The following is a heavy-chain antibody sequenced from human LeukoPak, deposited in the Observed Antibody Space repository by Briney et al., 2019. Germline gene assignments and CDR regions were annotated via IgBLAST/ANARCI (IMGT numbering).Heavy chain of an antibody. V-gene: IGHV4-39*07. CDR3: ARGRPIGYYYYYYMDV. D-gene: IGHD3-22*01. Sequence: PSETLSLTCTVSGGSISSSSYYWGWIRQPPGRGLEWIGSIYYSGSTYYNPSLKSRVTISVDTSKNQFSLKLSSVTAADTAVYYCARGRPIGYYYYYYMDVWGKGTTVTVSS. J-gene: IGHJ6*03. CDR1: GGSISSSSYY. CDR2: IYYSGST.